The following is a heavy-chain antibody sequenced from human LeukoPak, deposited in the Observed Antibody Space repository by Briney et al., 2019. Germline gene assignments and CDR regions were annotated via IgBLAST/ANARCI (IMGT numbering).Heavy chain of an antibody. CDR2: ISGSGGST. Sequence: AGGSLRLSCAASGFTFSSYAMSWVRQAPGKGLEWVSAISGSGGSTYYADSVKGRFTISRDNSKNTLYLQMNSLRAEDTAVYYCAIRSPIPPRSYYGMDVWGQGTTVTVSS. CDR1: GFTFSSYA. CDR3: AIRSPIPPRSYYGMDV. D-gene: IGHD2-2*02. J-gene: IGHJ6*02. V-gene: IGHV3-23*01.